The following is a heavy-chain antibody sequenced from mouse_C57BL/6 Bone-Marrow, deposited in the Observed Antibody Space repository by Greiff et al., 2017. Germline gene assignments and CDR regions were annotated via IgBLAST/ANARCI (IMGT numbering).Heavy chain of an antibody. D-gene: IGHD2-4*01. CDR2: INPNNGGT. Sequence: VHVKQSGPELVKPGASVKIPCKASGYTFTDYNMDWVKQSHGKSLEWIGDINPNNGGTIYNQKFKGKATLTVDKSSSTAYMELRSLTSEDTAVYYCARRGVGLRRGYAMDYWGQGTSVTVSS. CDR3: ARRGVGLRRGYAMDY. J-gene: IGHJ4*01. CDR1: GYTFTDYN. V-gene: IGHV1-18*01.